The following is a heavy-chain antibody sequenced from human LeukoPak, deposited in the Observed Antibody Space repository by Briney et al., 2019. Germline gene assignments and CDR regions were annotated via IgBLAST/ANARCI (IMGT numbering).Heavy chain of an antibody. V-gene: IGHV3-23*01. CDR2: ISGSTGRT. J-gene: IGHJ6*02. D-gene: IGHD3-16*01. Sequence: GGSLRLSCAASGFTSSNFAMNWVRQPPGRGLAGVSSISGSTGRTYYADFVKGRFTISRDESKNTVYLEMNSLRAEDTALYFCAKANCGSECFYIMDVWGQGTMVTVSS. CDR1: GFTSSNFA. CDR3: AKANCGSECFYIMDV.